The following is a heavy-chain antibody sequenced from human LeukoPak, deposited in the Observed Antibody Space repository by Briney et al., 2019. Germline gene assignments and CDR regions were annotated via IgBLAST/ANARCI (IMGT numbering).Heavy chain of an antibody. CDR1: GGSISSGDYY. D-gene: IGHD6-6*01. CDR3: ARRSSIAARPWDY. CDR2: IYYSGST. Sequence: PSETLSLTCTVSGGSISSGDYYWSWIRQPPGMGLEWIGYIYYSGSTYYNPSLKSRVTISVDTSKNQFSLKLSSVTAADTAVYYCARRSSIAARPWDYWGQGTLVTVSS. J-gene: IGHJ4*02. V-gene: IGHV4-30-4*01.